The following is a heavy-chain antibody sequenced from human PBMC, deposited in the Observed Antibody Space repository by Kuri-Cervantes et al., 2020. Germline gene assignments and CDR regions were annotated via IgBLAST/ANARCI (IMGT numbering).Heavy chain of an antibody. CDR3: ARERIEWELLSGMDV. J-gene: IGHJ6*02. V-gene: IGHV3-74*01. CDR1: GFTFSSYW. D-gene: IGHD1-26*01. CDR2: INSDGSST. Sequence: LSLTCAASGFTFSSYWMHWVRQVPGKGLVYVSRINSDGSSTSYVDSVKGRFTISRDNSKNTLYRQMNSLRAEDTAVYYCARERIEWELLSGMDVWGQGTTVTVSS.